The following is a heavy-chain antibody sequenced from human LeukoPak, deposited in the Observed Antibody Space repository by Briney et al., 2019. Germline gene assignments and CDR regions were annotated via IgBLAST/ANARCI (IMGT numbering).Heavy chain of an antibody. D-gene: IGHD1-20*01. CDR2: ISGSGGRT. CDR3: ARDRSYNWNDRDYYFDY. V-gene: IGHV3-23*01. Sequence: GGTLRLSCAASGFTYSSYVMSWVRQAPGKGLEWVSGISGSGGRTYYADSVKGRFTISRDNAKNSLYLQMNSLRAEDTAVYYCARDRSYNWNDRDYYFDYWGQGTLVTVSS. CDR1: GFTYSSYV. J-gene: IGHJ4*02.